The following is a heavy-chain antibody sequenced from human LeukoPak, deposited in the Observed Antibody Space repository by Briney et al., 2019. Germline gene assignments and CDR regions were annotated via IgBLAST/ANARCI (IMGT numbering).Heavy chain of an antibody. CDR1: GFTFSSYS. J-gene: IGHJ4*02. Sequence: GGSLRLSCAASGFTFSSYSMNWVRHAPGKGREWVSSISSSSSYIYYPASVKGRFTISRENAKNSLYLQMNSLRAEDTAVYYCARGGNKWNPIIGDDYWGQGTLVTVSS. CDR2: ISSSSSYI. D-gene: IGHD1-20*01. CDR3: ARGGNKWNPIIGDDY. V-gene: IGHV3-21*01.